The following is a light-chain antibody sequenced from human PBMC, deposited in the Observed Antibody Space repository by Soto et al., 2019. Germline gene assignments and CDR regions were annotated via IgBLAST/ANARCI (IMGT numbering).Light chain of an antibody. Sequence: EIVMTQSPPSLTVTPGEPASISCRSSQRLLHSNGNNFLDWYLQKPGQSPQLLISLGSNRASGVPDRVSGSAAGTDFTLKISRVEAEDVGVYYCMQALQTPYTFGQGTKLEIK. V-gene: IGKV2-28*01. J-gene: IGKJ2*01. CDR2: LGS. CDR1: QRLLHSNGNNF. CDR3: MQALQTPYT.